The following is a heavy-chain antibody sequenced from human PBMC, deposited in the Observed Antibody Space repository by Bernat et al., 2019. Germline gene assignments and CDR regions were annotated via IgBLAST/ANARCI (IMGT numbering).Heavy chain of an antibody. Sequence: EVQLVESGGGLVQPGGSLRLSCAASGFTFSSYWMHWVRQAPGKGLVWVSRINSDGSGTRYADSVKGRFTISRDNAKNTLYLQMNSLRAEDTAVYYCARECVTIFGVNYYQYGMDVWGQGTTVTGSS. D-gene: IGHD3-3*01. CDR1: GFTFSSYW. CDR3: ARECVTIFGVNYYQYGMDV. J-gene: IGHJ6*02. CDR2: INSDGSGT. V-gene: IGHV3-74*01.